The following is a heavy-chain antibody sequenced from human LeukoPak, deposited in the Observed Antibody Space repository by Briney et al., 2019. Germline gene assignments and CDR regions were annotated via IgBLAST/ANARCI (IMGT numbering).Heavy chain of an antibody. V-gene: IGHV3-48*04. D-gene: IGHD2-15*01. Sequence: GSLRLSCAASGFTFSSYSMTWVRQAPGKGLEWVSYISSTSTIYYADSVKGRFTISRDDAKNSLYLQMNSLRAEDPAVYHCARGRIGYYMDVWGKGTTVTVSS. CDR3: ARGRIGYYMDV. J-gene: IGHJ6*03. CDR2: ISSTSTI. CDR1: GFTFSSYS.